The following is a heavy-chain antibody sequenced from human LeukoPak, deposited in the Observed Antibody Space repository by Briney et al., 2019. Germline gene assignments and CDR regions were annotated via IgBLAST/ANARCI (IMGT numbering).Heavy chain of an antibody. CDR3: ARLYGDWFDP. J-gene: IGHJ5*02. Sequence: GGSLRLSCAASGFTLTNYNMNWVRQAPGKGLEWISYISGGSGTIYYADSVRGRFTASRDNAKDSLWLQMDSLRVEDTAVYFCARLYGDWFDPWGPGTLVTVSS. D-gene: IGHD4-17*01. CDR1: GFTLTNYN. CDR2: ISGGSGTI. V-gene: IGHV3-48*01.